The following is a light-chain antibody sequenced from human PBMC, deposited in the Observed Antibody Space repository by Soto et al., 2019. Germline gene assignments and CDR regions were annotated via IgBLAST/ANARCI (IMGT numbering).Light chain of an antibody. Sequence: DIQMTQSPSSLSASVGDRVTITCQASQDINKNLIWYQQKPGKAPKLLIYDASDLETGVPSRFSGSGSGTHFTLTISSLQPEDFATYYCQQANTFPLTFGQGTRLEIK. V-gene: IGKV1-33*01. CDR2: DAS. CDR3: QQANTFPLT. J-gene: IGKJ5*01. CDR1: QDINKN.